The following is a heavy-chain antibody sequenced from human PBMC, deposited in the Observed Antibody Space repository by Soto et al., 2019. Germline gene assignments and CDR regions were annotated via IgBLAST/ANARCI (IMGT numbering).Heavy chain of an antibody. CDR2: ISAYNGNT. V-gene: IGHV1-18*01. CDR1: GYTFTSYG. J-gene: IGHJ3*02. Sequence: ASVKVSCKASGYTFTSYGISWVRQAPGQGLEWMGWISAYNGNTNYAQKLQGRVTMTTDTSTSTAYMELRSLRSDDTAVYYCARGRPGDGFNSGHSDLDIWGQGTMVTVSS. D-gene: IGHD3-10*01. CDR3: ARGRPGDGFNSGHSDLDI.